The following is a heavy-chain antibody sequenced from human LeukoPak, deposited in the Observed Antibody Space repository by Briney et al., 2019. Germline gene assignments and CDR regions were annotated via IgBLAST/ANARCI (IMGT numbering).Heavy chain of an antibody. CDR2: ISNSGGRT. Sequence: GGSLRLSCAASGFTFSSSAMSWVRQAPGKGLEWVSAISNSGGRTYNADSVKGRFTISRDNSKNTLYLQMNSLSAEDTAVYYCAKDNKACSSSWYTSPGFDYWGQRTLVTVSS. D-gene: IGHD6-13*01. V-gene: IGHV3-23*01. J-gene: IGHJ4*02. CDR3: AKDNKACSSSWYTSPGFDY. CDR1: GFTFSSSA.